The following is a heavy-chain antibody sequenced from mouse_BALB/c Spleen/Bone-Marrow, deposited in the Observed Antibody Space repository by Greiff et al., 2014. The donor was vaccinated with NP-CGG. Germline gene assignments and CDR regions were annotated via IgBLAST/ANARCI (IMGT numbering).Heavy chain of an antibody. CDR2: ISYSGST. CDR3: AKGTPYGSSFAY. D-gene: IGHD1-3*01. Sequence: EVKLVESGPGLVKPSQSLSLTCTVTGYSITSDYAWNWIRQFPENKLEWMGYISYSGSTSYNPSLKSRISITRDTSKDQFFLQLNSVTTEDTATYYCAKGTPYGSSFAYWGQGTLVTVSA. CDR1: GYSITSDYA. V-gene: IGHV3-2*02. J-gene: IGHJ3*01.